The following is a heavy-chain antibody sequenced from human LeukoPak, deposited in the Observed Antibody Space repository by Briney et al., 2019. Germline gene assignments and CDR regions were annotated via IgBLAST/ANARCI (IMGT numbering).Heavy chain of an antibody. D-gene: IGHD2-15*01. CDR2: INPNSGGT. V-gene: IGHV1-2*04. CDR3: ARDYCSGGSCLYYYYGMDV. Sequence: ASVKVSCKASGYTFTGYYMHWVRQAPGQGLEWMGWINPNSGGTNYAQKFQGWVTMTRDTSISTAYMELSRLRSDDTAVYYCARDYCSGGSCLYYYYGMDVWGQGTTVTVSS. CDR1: GYTFTGYY. J-gene: IGHJ6*02.